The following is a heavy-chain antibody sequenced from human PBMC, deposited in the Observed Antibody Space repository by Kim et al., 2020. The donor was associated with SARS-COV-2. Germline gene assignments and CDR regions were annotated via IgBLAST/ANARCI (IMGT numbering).Heavy chain of an antibody. V-gene: IGHV4-39*01. CDR3: AAWPAAGTDY. CDR2: ST. J-gene: IGHJ4*02. Sequence: STYSNPSLKSRVTISVDTSKNQFSLKLSSVTAADTAVYYCAAWPAAGTDYWGQGTLVTVSS. D-gene: IGHD6-13*01.